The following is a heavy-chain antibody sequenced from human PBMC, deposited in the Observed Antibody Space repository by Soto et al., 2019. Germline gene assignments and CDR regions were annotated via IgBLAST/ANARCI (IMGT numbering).Heavy chain of an antibody. J-gene: IGHJ4*02. V-gene: IGHV2-5*02. CDR3: AHSVVAGLGYYFDY. CDR2: IYWDDDK. Sequence: QITLKESGPTLVKPTQTLTLTCTFSGFSLSSTRVAVGWIRQPPGKPLEWLALIYWDDDKRYSPFLKSRLTLTKDTSKNQVVLTMTNMDPVDTATYYCAHSVVAGLGYYFDYWGQGTLVTVSS. CDR1: GFSLSSTRVA. D-gene: IGHD6-19*01.